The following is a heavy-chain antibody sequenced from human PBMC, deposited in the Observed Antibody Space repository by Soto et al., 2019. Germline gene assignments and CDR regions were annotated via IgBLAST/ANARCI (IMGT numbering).Heavy chain of an antibody. CDR2: IYPGDSDT. CDR1: GYSFSSYW. D-gene: IGHD1-7*01. J-gene: IGHJ3*02. CDR3: ARHVREYNWNYVAWAFDI. Sequence: EXLKISCKGSGYSFSSYWIGWVRQMPGKVLEWMGIIYPGDSDTRYSPSFQGQVTISADKSISTAYLQWSSLKASDTAMYYCARHVREYNWNYVAWAFDIWGQGTMVTVSS. V-gene: IGHV5-51*01.